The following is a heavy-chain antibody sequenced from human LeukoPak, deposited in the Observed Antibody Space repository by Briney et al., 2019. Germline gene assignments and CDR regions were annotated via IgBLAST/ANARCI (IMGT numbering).Heavy chain of an antibody. CDR2: ISYDGSNK. Sequence: HAGGSLRLSCAASGFTFSSYTMHWVRQAPGKGLEWVAVISYDGSNKYYADSVKGRFTISRDNSKNTLYLQMSSLRAEDTAVYYCAREMPTTETFDYWGQGTLVTVSS. V-gene: IGHV3-30*04. CDR3: AREMPTTETFDY. CDR1: GFTFSSYT. D-gene: IGHD1-1*01. J-gene: IGHJ4*02.